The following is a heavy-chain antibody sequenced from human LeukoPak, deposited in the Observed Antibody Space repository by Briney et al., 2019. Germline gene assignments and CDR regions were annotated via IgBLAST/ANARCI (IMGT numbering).Heavy chain of an antibody. V-gene: IGHV4-39*07. CDR2: IYYSGST. CDR1: GGSINNSDYY. J-gene: IGHJ4*02. D-gene: IGHD6-19*01. Sequence: PSETLSLTCTVSGGSINNSDYYWGWIRQPPGKGLEWIGTIYYSGSTYYNPSLKSRVTISGDTSRNQFSLRLGSVTAADTAVYFCARANMQWLQRRGLFDYWGQGTLVTVSS. CDR3: ARANMQWLQRRGLFDY.